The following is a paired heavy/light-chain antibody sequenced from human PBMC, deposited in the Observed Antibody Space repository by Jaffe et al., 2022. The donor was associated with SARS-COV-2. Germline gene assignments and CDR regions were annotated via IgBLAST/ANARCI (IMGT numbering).Light chain of an antibody. CDR2: QDT. J-gene: IGLJ2*01. V-gene: IGLV3-1*01. Sequence: SYELTQPPSVSVSPGQTASITCSGDKLGDKYACWYQQKPGQSPVLVIYQDTKRPSGIPERFSGSNSGNTATLTISGTQAMDEADYYCQAWDSSTVVFGGGTKLTVL. CDR1: KLGDKY. CDR3: QAWDSSTVV.
Heavy chain of an antibody. CDR3: ATHNDYGTNTPIGVDY. J-gene: IGHJ4*02. CDR2: IYYSGST. Sequence: QLQLQESGPGLVKPSETLSLTCTVSGGSISSSSHYWGWIRQPPGKGLEWIGSIYYSGSTYYNPSLKSRVTTSVDTSKNQFSLKLSSVTAADTAVYYCATHNDYGTNTPIGVDYWGQGTLVTVSS. D-gene: IGHD4-17*01. V-gene: IGHV4-39*01. CDR1: GGSISSSSHY.